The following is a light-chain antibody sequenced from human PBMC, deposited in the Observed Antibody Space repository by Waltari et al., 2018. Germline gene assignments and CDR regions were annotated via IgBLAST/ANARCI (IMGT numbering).Light chain of an antibody. J-gene: IGKJ1*01. Sequence: DIVMTQSPDSLAVSLGERATINCKSSQSVLYSSNNKNYLAWYQQKPGQPPKLLIYWASTRESGVPDRFSGSVSGTDFTLTISSLQAEDVAVYYCQQYYITWTFGQGTKVEIK. CDR2: WAS. CDR1: QSVLYSSNNKNY. V-gene: IGKV4-1*01. CDR3: QQYYITWT.